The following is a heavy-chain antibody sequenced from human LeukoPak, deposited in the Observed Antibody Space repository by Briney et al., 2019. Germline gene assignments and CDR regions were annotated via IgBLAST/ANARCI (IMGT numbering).Heavy chain of an antibody. J-gene: IGHJ4*02. CDR2: IYWNDDK. CDR1: GFSLSTSGVG. D-gene: IGHD3-10*01. V-gene: IGHV2-5*01. Sequence: ESGPTLVKPTQTLTLTCTFSGFSLSTSGVGVGWIRQPPGKALEWLAVIYWNDDKRYSPSLKNRLTITKDTSKDQVVLTMTNMDPVDTATYYCAHQQQGLTYGSGSYLYYFDYWGQGTLVTVSS. CDR3: AHQQQGLTYGSGSYLYYFDY.